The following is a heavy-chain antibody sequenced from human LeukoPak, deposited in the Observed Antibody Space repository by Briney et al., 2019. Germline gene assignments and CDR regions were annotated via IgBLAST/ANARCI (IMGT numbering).Heavy chain of an antibody. D-gene: IGHD6-13*01. Sequence: ASVKVSCKASGYTFTGYYMHWVRQAPGQGLEWMGWINPNSGGTNYAQKLQGRVTMTTDTSTSTAYMELRSLRSDDTAVYYCASSGIAAAGTFDYWGQGTLVTVSS. V-gene: IGHV1-2*02. J-gene: IGHJ4*02. CDR1: GYTFTGYY. CDR3: ASSGIAAAGTFDY. CDR2: INPNSGGT.